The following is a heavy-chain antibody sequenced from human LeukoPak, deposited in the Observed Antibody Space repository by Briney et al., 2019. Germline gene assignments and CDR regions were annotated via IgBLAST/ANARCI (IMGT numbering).Heavy chain of an antibody. V-gene: IGHV4-59*01. CDR3: ARMPAVTTSHPAHYYYYMDV. Sequence: PSETLSLTRTVSGGSISSYYWSWIRQPPGKGLEWIGYIYYSGSTNYNPSLKSRVTISVDTSKNQFSLKLSSVTAADTAVYYCARMPAVTTSHPAHYYYYMDVWGKGTTVTVSS. CDR1: GGSISSYY. D-gene: IGHD4-17*01. CDR2: IYYSGST. J-gene: IGHJ6*03.